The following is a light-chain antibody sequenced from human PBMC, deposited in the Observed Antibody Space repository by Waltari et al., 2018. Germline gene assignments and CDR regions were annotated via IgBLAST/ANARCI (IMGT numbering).Light chain of an antibody. J-gene: IGLJ3*02. CDR2: GVN. CDR1: SSDIGSYNV. V-gene: IGLV2-23*02. Sequence: QSALTQPASVSGSPGQSITISCTGSSSDIGSYNVVSWYQHHPGKAPKLLIYGVNNRPSGVSTRFPGSKSGNSASLTISGLQAEDEADYYCSSYAGSVVFGGGTKLTVL. CDR3: SSYAGSVV.